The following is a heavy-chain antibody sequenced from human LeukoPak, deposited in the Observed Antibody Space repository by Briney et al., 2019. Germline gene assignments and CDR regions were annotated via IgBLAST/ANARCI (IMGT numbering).Heavy chain of an antibody. CDR3: ARVSVSGTYDY. J-gene: IGHJ4*02. V-gene: IGHV4-4*07. CDR2: IYSSGST. Sequence: PSETLSLTCTVSGVSVNSFYWTWIRQPGGKGLEWIGRIYSSGSTNYNPSLKDRVTMSVDTSKNQFSLKLTSVTAADTAVYYCARVSVSGTYDYWGQGTLVTVSS. D-gene: IGHD1-26*01. CDR1: GVSVNSFY.